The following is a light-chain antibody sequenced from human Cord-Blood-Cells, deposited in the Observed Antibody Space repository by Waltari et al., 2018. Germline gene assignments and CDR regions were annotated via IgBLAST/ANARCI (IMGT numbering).Light chain of an antibody. J-gene: IGLJ2*01. V-gene: IGLV2-14*01. Sequence: QSALTQPASVSGSPGQSITIYCTGTSSDVGGYNYVSWYQQHPGKAPKPIIYDVSNRPSGVSNRFSGSKSGNTASLTISGLQAEDEADYYCSSYTSSSTLVFGGGTKLTVL. CDR1: SSDVGGYNY. CDR2: DVS. CDR3: SSYTSSSTLV.